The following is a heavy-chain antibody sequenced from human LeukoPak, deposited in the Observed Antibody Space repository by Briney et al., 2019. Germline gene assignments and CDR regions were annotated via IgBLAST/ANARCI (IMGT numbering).Heavy chain of an antibody. D-gene: IGHD6-19*01. CDR3: ARDGGSGWYDY. J-gene: IGHJ4*02. Sequence: GSSVKVSCKASGGTFSSYAISWVRQAPGQGLEWMGEIIPIFGTADYAQKFQGRVTITADKSTSTAYMELSSLRPEDTAVYYCARDGGSGWYDYWGQGTLVTVSS. CDR1: GGTFSSYA. CDR2: IIPIFGTA. V-gene: IGHV1-69*06.